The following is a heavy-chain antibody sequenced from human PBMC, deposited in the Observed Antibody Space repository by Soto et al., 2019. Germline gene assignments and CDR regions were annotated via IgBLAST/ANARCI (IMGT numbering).Heavy chain of an antibody. Sequence: PGGSLRLSCAASGFTFSSYWMHWVRQAPGKGLVWVSRINSDGGSTSYADSVKGRFTISRDNAKNTLYLQMNSLRAEDTAVYYCARDRGAAAYYYYYGMDVWGQGTTVTVSS. CDR3: ARDRGAAAYYYYYGMDV. D-gene: IGHD6-13*01. V-gene: IGHV3-74*01. CDR1: GFTFSSYW. CDR2: INSDGGST. J-gene: IGHJ6*02.